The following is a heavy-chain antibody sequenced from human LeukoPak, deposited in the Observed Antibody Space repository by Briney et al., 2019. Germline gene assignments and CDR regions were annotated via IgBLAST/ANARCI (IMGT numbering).Heavy chain of an antibody. CDR2: MNSDGSST. CDR1: GFTFSSFW. V-gene: IGHV3-74*01. D-gene: IGHD3-16*01. Sequence: AGCLRLSCAASGFTFSSFWMHWVRQAPGKGLVWVSLMNSDGSSTNYADSVKGRFTISRDNAKNTLFLQMASLRAEDTAVYYCVKTMMTFGGVIRTDAFDIWGQGTMVIVS. J-gene: IGHJ3*02. CDR3: VKTMMTFGGVIRTDAFDI.